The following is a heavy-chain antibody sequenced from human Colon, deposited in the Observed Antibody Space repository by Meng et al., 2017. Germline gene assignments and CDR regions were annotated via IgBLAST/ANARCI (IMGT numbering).Heavy chain of an antibody. V-gene: IGHV1-2*06. D-gene: IGHD3-22*01. CDR1: GYTFTGYY. CDR3: ARGKGSSGSDAFDI. CDR2: INPNSGGT. Sequence: ASVKVSCKASGYTFTGYYMHWVRQAPGQGLEWMGRINPNSGGTNYAQNFQGRVTMTRDTSISTAYMELSSLRSDDTALYYCARGKGSSGSDAFDIWGQGTVVTVSS. J-gene: IGHJ3*02.